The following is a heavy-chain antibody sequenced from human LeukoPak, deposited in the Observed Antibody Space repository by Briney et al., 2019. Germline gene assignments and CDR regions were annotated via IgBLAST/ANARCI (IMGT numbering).Heavy chain of an antibody. V-gene: IGHV3-30*02. D-gene: IGHD6-13*01. CDR1: GFTFSSYG. Sequence: GGSLRLSCAASGFTFSSYGMHWVRQAPGKGLEWVAFIRYDGSNKYYADSVKGRFTISRDNSKNTLYLQMNSLRAEDTAVYYCARSSSSWYQGWFDPWGQGTLVTVSS. J-gene: IGHJ5*02. CDR3: ARSSSSWYQGWFDP. CDR2: IRYDGSNK.